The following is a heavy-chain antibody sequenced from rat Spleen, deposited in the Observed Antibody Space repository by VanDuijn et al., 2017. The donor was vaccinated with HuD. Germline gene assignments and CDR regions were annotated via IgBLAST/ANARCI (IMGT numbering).Heavy chain of an antibody. V-gene: IGHV2-4*01. D-gene: IGHD1-2*01. CDR3: TRDLDYSSYRGVMDA. CDR1: GFSLNSNG. Sequence: QVQLKESGPGLVQPSQTLSLTCTVSGFSLNSNGVSWVRQFPGKGLEWMGVIWTGGSTAYNSLLKSRLSISRDTSKSQVFLKMNSLQTEDTAIYYCTRDLDYSSYRGVMDAWGQGASVTVSS. J-gene: IGHJ4*01. CDR2: IWTGGST.